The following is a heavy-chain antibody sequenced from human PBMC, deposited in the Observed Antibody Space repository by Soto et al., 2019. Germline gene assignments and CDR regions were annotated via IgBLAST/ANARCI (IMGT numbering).Heavy chain of an antibody. J-gene: IGHJ4*02. CDR2: ISGSDSGSST. Sequence: GGSLRLSCAASGFTFTSYAMSWVRQAPGKGLEWVSGISGSDSGSSTYYADSVKGRFTLSRDSSKNTLYLQMNSLRAEDTAVYYCVKDLRYISGRGYFDYWGQGTLVTVSS. V-gene: IGHV3-23*01. CDR3: VKDLRYISGRGYFDY. CDR1: GFTFTSYA. D-gene: IGHD6-19*01.